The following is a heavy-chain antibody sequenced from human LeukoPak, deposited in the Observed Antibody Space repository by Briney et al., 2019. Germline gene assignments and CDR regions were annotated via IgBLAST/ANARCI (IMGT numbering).Heavy chain of an antibody. CDR1: GFTFSTYG. V-gene: IGHV3-30*02. Sequence: WGSLRLSGAASGFTFSTYGIHWVRRGPGKGLEWVAFIRSDGSNEYYADSVKGRFTISRDNSKNTLFLQMNSLRAEDTAVYYCARGGSGSYRFSSAEKKRGYYMDVWGKGTTVTVSS. D-gene: IGHD3-10*01. CDR2: IRSDGSNE. CDR3: ARGGSGSYRFSSAEKKRGYYMDV. J-gene: IGHJ6*03.